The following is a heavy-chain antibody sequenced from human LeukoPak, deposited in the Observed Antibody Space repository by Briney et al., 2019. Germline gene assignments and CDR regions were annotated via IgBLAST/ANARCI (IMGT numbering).Heavy chain of an antibody. J-gene: IGHJ5*02. Sequence: GGSLRLSCAASGFTFSSYWMSWVRQAPGKGLEWVANIKQDGSEKYYVDSMKGRFTISRDKAKNSLYLQMNSLRAEDTAVYYCARDLSPMVRGVLWFDPWGQGTLVTVSS. CDR1: GFTFSSYW. V-gene: IGHV3-7*01. CDR2: IKQDGSEK. CDR3: ARDLSPMVRGVLWFDP. D-gene: IGHD3-10*01.